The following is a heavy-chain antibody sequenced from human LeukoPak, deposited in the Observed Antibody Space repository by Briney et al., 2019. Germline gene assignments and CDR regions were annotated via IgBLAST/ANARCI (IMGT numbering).Heavy chain of an antibody. Sequence: SETLSLTCTVSGGSISSYYWSWIRQPPGKGLEWIGYIYYSGSTNYNPSLKSRVTISVDTSKNQFSLKLSSVTAADTAVYYCARGSGQLGIGEADYWGQGTLVTVSS. D-gene: IGHD3-10*01. V-gene: IGHV4-59*08. J-gene: IGHJ4*02. CDR2: IYYSGST. CDR1: GGSISSYY. CDR3: ARGSGQLGIGEADY.